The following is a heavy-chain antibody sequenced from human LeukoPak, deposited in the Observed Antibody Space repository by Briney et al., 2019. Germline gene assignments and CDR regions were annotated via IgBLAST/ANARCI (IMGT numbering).Heavy chain of an antibody. CDR3: ANGQWLSYYYMDV. D-gene: IGHD6-19*01. CDR1: GFTFSSYD. Sequence: GGSLRLSCAASGFTFSSYDMHWVRQAPGKGLEWVAVISYDGSNKYYADSVKGRFTISRDNSKNTLYLQMNSLRAEDTAVYYCANGQWLSYYYMDVWGKGTTVTVSS. J-gene: IGHJ6*03. CDR2: ISYDGSNK. V-gene: IGHV3-30*18.